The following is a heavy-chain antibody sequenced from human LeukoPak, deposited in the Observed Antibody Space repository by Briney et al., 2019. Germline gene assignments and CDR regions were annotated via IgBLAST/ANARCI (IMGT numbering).Heavy chain of an antibody. CDR3: ARVTSFSV. Sequence: PGGSLRLSCAVSGFTFSRYGMHWVRQAPGKGLEWVAVIWYDGSNKYYVDSVKGRFTISRDNSKNTLYLQMNSLRAEDTAVYYCARVTSFSVWGRGTLVTVSS. D-gene: IGHD2/OR15-2a*01. CDR1: GFTFSRYG. V-gene: IGHV3-33*01. J-gene: IGHJ4*02. CDR2: IWYDGSNK.